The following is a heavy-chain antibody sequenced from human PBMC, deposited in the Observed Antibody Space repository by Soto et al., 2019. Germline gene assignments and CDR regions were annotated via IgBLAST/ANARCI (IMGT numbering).Heavy chain of an antibody. J-gene: IGHJ4*02. CDR2: IRSKAHGGTT. D-gene: IGHD6-13*01. Sequence: PGGSLRLSCTASGFTFGDYAMSWFRQAPGMGLEWVGFIRSKAHGGTTEYAASVKGRFTISRDDSKSIAYLQMNSLKTEDTAVFFFFRSGYSDSGNGKDLDYWGQGTLVTVSS. CDR3: FRSGYSDSGNGKDLDY. V-gene: IGHV3-49*03. CDR1: GFTFGDYA.